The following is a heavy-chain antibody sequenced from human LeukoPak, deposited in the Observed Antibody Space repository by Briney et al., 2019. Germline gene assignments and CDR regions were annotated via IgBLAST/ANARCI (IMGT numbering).Heavy chain of an antibody. CDR2: IFYSGGS. D-gene: IGHD3-3*01. J-gene: IGHJ3*02. V-gene: IGHV4-39*01. Sequence: SETLSLTCSVSGGSISSSASYWGWIRQPPGKGLEWIGNIFYSGGSHYNPSLKSRITISVDTSKYQFSLKLSSVTAADTAVYYCASQYYDFWSGGNAFDIWGQGTMVTVSS. CDR3: ASQYYDFWSGGNAFDI. CDR1: GGSISSSASY.